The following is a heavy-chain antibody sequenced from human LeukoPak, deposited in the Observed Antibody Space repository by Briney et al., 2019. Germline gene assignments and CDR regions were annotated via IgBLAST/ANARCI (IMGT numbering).Heavy chain of an antibody. Sequence: ASVKVSCKASGYTFTSYDINWVRQATGQGLKWMGWMNPNSGNTGYAQKFQGRVTMTRNTSRSTAYMELISLRSEDTAVYYCARAGYCSGGSCYRVYYFDYWGQGTLVTVSS. D-gene: IGHD2-15*01. J-gene: IGHJ4*02. V-gene: IGHV1-8*01. CDR3: ARAGYCSGGSCYRVYYFDY. CDR2: MNPNSGNT. CDR1: GYTFTSYD.